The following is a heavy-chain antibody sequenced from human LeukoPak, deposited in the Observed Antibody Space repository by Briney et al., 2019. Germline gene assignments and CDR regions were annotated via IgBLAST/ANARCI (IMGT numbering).Heavy chain of an antibody. CDR2: ISWNSGSI. J-gene: IGHJ3*02. V-gene: IGHV3-9*01. CDR3: AKPLSSGWSGDAFDI. CDR1: GFTFDDYA. D-gene: IGHD6-19*01. Sequence: PGRSLRLSCAASGFTFDDYAMHWVLQAPGKGLEWVSGISWNSGSIGYADSVKGRFTISRDNAKNSLYLQMNSLRAEDTALYYCAKPLSSGWSGDAFDIWGQGTMVTVSS.